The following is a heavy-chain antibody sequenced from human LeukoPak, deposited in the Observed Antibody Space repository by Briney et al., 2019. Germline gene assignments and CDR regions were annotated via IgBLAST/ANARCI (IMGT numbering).Heavy chain of an antibody. V-gene: IGHV3-30-3*01. Sequence: GGSLRLSCAASGFTFSSYAMHWVRQAPGKGLEWVAVISYDGSNKYYADSVKGRFTISRDNAKNLLYLQMNSLRAEDTAVYYCARDRGRRTYFDFWGQGTLVTVSS. CDR1: GFTFSSYA. D-gene: IGHD1-1*01. J-gene: IGHJ4*02. CDR2: ISYDGSNK. CDR3: ARDRGRRTYFDF.